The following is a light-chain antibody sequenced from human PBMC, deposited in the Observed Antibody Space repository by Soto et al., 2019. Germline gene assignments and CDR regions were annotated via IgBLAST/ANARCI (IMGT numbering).Light chain of an antibody. CDR2: GAS. CDR3: QFLGA. J-gene: IGKJ2*01. Sequence: EMDMTQSPATLPVSPGEGATLSCRAAQNIGNSLGWYQQRPGQAPRLLIYGASIRATGIPARFSGSGSGTEFTLTISSLQPEDSATYYCQFLGAFGQGTKLEIK. V-gene: IGKV3-15*01. CDR1: QNIGNS.